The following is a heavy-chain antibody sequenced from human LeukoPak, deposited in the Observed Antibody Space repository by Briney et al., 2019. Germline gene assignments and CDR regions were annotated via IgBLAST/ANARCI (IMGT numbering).Heavy chain of an antibody. V-gene: IGHV3-30*04. D-gene: IGHD6-13*01. CDR1: GFTFSSYA. CDR2: ISYDGSNK. Sequence: PGGSLRLSCAASGFTFSSYAMHWVRQAPGKGLEWVAVISYDGSNKYYADSVKGRFTISRDNSKNTLYLQMNSLRAEDTAVYYCASDIAAAGTGDYWGQGTLVTVSS. J-gene: IGHJ4*02. CDR3: ASDIAAAGTGDY.